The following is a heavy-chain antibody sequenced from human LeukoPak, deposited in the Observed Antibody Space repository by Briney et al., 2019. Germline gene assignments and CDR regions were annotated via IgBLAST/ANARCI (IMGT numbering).Heavy chain of an antibody. CDR2: IKQDGSEK. CDR1: GFTFSSYW. CDR3: ARHKSTMVWGVMDY. V-gene: IGHV3-7*01. D-gene: IGHD3-10*01. J-gene: IGHJ4*02. Sequence: GGSLRLSCAASGFTFSSYWMSWVRQAPGKGLEWVANIKQDGSEKYYVDSVKGRFTISRDNAKNSLYLQMNSLRAEDTAVYYCARHKSTMVWGVMDYRGQGTLVTVSS.